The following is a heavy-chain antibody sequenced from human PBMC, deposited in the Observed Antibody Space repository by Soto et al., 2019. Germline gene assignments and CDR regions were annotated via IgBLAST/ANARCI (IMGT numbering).Heavy chain of an antibody. CDR3: AIDFWSFYYCFGELLHPDY. CDR1: GYTFTSYY. CDR2: INPSGGST. Sequence: ASVKVSCKASGYTFTSYYMHWVRQAPGQGLEWMGIINPSGGSTSYAQKFQGRVTMTRDTSTSTVYMELSSLRSEDTAVYYCAIDFWSFYYCFGELLHPDYCGQRSLVTVSA. J-gene: IGHJ4*02. D-gene: IGHD3-3*01. V-gene: IGHV1-46*01.